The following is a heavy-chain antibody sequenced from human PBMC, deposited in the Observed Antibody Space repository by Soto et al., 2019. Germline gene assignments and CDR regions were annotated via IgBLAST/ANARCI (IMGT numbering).Heavy chain of an antibody. J-gene: IGHJ5*02. Sequence: QITLKESGPTLVKPTQTLTLTCTFSGFSLTTSGVGVGWSRQPPGKALEWLALIYWDDGKRYSPSLKRRLAITKDTSKNQVVLTVTNMDPVDTATYYCAHRTNYSNTNWFDPWGQGTLVTVSS. CDR3: AHRTNYSNTNWFDP. V-gene: IGHV2-5*02. CDR2: IYWDDGK. D-gene: IGHD6-13*01. CDR1: GFSLTTSGVG.